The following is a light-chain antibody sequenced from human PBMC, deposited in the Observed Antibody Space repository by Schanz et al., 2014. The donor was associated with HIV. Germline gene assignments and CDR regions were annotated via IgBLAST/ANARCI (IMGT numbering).Light chain of an antibody. V-gene: IGLV8-61*01. CDR1: SGSVSTTSS. Sequence: QAVVTQEPSFSVSPGGTVTLTCGLSSGSVSTTSSPSWVQQTPGQAPRTLIYSTNTRSSGVPVRFSGSILGNKAALTITGAQADDESDYYCVLYMGSGIWVFGGGTKLTVL. CDR3: VLYMGSGIWV. J-gene: IGLJ3*02. CDR2: STN.